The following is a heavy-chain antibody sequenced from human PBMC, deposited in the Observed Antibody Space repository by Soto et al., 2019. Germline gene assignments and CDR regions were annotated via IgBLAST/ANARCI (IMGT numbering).Heavy chain of an antibody. V-gene: IGHV5-51*01. CDR2: IHPTDSDT. J-gene: IGHJ4*02. D-gene: IGHD3-22*01. Sequence: PGESLKISCKGSGYGFTSYWIAWVRQMPGRGLEWMGIIHPTDSDTRYSPSFQGQVTVSADKSISTAYLQWSSLKASDTAMYFCARPDSSGYYVNWGQGTLVTVSS. CDR3: ARPDSSGYYVN. CDR1: GYGFTSYW.